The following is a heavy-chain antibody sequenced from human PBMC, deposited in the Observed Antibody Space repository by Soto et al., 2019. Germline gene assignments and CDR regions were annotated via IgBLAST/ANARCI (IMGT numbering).Heavy chain of an antibody. V-gene: IGHV1-2*04. J-gene: IGHJ6*02. CDR3: ARGDSTDCSNGVCSFFYNQDMDF. CDR2: INPKSGGT. Sequence: XSGKVSCRYSGSSFTYYHITLVRQAPGQGLECLGRINPKSGGTSTSQKFQGWVTMTTDTSISTASMELTRLTSDDTAIYYCARGDSTDCSNGVCSFFYNQDMDFWGQGTTVTVSS. CDR1: GSSFTYYH. D-gene: IGHD2-8*01.